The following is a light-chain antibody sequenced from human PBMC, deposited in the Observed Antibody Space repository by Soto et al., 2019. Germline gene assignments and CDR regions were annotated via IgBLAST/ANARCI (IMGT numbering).Light chain of an antibody. Sequence: DIQMTQSPSSLSASVGDRVTITCRASQTINNYLNWFQQKPGRAPKLLIYLKSTLESGVPSRFSGSGSGADFTLTISSLQPEDFATYYCQQSYSTSSFGGGTKVDIK. CDR2: LKS. CDR3: QQSYSTSS. J-gene: IGKJ4*01. CDR1: QTINNY. V-gene: IGKV1-39*01.